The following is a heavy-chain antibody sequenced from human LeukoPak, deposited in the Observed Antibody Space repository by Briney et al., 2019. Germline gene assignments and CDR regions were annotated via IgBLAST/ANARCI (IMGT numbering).Heavy chain of an antibody. CDR3: VKGGIFERITTIVVVDPFDY. V-gene: IGHV3-30*02. J-gene: IGHJ4*02. D-gene: IGHD3-22*01. Sequence: HAGGSLRLSCAASGFTFSSYGMHWVRQAPGKGLEWVAFIRYDGSNKYYADSVKGRFTISRDNSKNTLYLQMNSLRAEDTAVYYCVKGGIFERITTIVVVDPFDYWGQGTLVTVSS. CDR2: IRYDGSNK. CDR1: GFTFSSYG.